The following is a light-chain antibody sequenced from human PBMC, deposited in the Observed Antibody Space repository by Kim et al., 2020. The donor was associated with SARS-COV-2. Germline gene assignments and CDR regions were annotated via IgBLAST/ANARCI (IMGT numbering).Light chain of an antibody. CDR3: AAWDDSLSGWV. CDR2: RNN. V-gene: IGLV1-47*01. J-gene: IGLJ3*02. CDR1: SSNTGSKY. Sequence: GQRVIIPCSGSSSNTGSKYVDWYPQLPGTAPKLLIYRNNQRPSGVPDRFSGSKSGTSASLAISGLRSEDEADYYCAAWDDSLSGWVFGGGTQLTVL.